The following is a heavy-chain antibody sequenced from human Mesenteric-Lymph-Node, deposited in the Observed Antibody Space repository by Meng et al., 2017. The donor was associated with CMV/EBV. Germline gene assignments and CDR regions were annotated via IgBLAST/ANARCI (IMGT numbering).Heavy chain of an antibody. V-gene: IGHV4-31*03. J-gene: IGHJ5*02. CDR2: IYYSGST. Sequence: CPVSGGSISSGGYYWSWIRQHPGKGLEWIGYIYYSGSTYYNPSLKSRVTISVDTSKNQFSLKLSSVTAADTAVYYCARDQGADGFDPGGQGTLVTVSS. CDR3: ARDQGADGFDP. CDR1: GGSISSGGYY.